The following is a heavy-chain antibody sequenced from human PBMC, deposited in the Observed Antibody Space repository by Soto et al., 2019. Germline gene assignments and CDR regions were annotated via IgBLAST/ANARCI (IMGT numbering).Heavy chain of an antibody. V-gene: IGHV4-31*03. CDR1: GGSISSGGYY. CDR3: ARGGRGYSYGYDQNFDY. D-gene: IGHD5-18*01. Sequence: SETLSLTCTVSGGSISSGGYYWSWIRQHPGKGLEWIGYIYYSGSTYYNPPLKSRVTISVDTSKNQFSLKLSSVTAADTAVYYCARGGRGYSYGYDQNFDYWGQGTLVTVS. J-gene: IGHJ4*02. CDR2: IYYSGST.